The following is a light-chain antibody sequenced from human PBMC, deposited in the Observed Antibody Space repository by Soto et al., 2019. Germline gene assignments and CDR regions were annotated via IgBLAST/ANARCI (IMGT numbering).Light chain of an antibody. Sequence: DIQMTQSPSTLSASVGDRVTINCRASQSISTWLAWYQQKPGKAPKLLIYDASSLESGVPSRFSGSGSGTEFTLTISSLQPEDFASYYCQQYNSYSTFGQGTKVDNK. CDR3: QQYNSYST. CDR2: DAS. J-gene: IGKJ1*01. CDR1: QSISTW. V-gene: IGKV1-5*01.